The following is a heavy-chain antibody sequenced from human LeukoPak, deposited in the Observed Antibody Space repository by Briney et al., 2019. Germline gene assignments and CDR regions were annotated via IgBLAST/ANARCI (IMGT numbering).Heavy chain of an antibody. Sequence: GGSLRLXCAASGFTFSSYSMNWVRQAPGKGLEWVSSISSSNSYIYYADSVKGRFTISRDNAKNSLYLQMNSLRAEDTAVYYCARGMYEVTYYMDVWGKGTTVTVPS. D-gene: IGHD2-8*01. J-gene: IGHJ6*03. CDR3: ARGMYEVTYYMDV. CDR2: ISSSNSYI. V-gene: IGHV3-21*01. CDR1: GFTFSSYS.